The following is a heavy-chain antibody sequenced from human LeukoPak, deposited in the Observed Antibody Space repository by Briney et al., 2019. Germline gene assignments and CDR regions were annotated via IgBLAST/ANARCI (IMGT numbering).Heavy chain of an antibody. V-gene: IGHV1-2*02. CDR3: ARYLGRSGYIHIHTFDY. J-gene: IGHJ4*02. CDR2: INPNSGGT. Sequence: ASVKVSCKASGYTFTGYYMHWVRQAPGQGLEWMGWINPNSGGTNYAQKFQGRVTMTRDTSISTAYMELSRLRSDDTAVYYCARYLGRSGYIHIHTFDYWGQGTLVTVSS. CDR1: GYTFTGYY. D-gene: IGHD3-3*01.